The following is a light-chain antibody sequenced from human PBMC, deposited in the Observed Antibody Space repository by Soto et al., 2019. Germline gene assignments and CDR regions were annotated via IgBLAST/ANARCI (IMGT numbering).Light chain of an antibody. Sequence: QSVLTQPPSVSGAPGQTVSIPCSGSSSNIGAGYDVHWYQQLPGTVPKLVIYASTNRPSGVPDRFSGSKSDTSASLAITGLQIDDEADYYCQSYDTGLTGHVLFGGGTKLTVL. CDR1: SSNIGAGYD. CDR2: AST. J-gene: IGLJ2*01. CDR3: QSYDTGLTGHVL. V-gene: IGLV1-40*01.